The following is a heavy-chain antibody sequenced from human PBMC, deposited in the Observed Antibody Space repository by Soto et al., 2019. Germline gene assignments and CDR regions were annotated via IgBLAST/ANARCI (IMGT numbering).Heavy chain of an antibody. CDR2: IYYSGST. D-gene: IGHD6-13*01. CDR3: ARVVEQQLARAYYFDD. J-gene: IGHJ4*02. V-gene: IGHV4-59*01. CDR1: GGSISSYY. Sequence: SETLSLTCTVSGGSISSYYWSWIRQPPGKGLEWIGYIYYSGSTNYNPSLKSRVTISVDTSKNQFSLKLSSVTAADTAVYYCARVVEQQLARAYYFDDWGQGTLVTVAS.